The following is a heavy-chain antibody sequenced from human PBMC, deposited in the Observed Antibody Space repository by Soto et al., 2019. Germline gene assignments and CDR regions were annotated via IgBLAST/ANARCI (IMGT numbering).Heavy chain of an antibody. Sequence: GGSLRLSCAASGFTFSSYWMSWVRQAPGKGLEWVANIKQDGSEKYYVDSVKGRFTISRDNAKNSLYLQMNSLRAEDTAVYYCARDMHPAAHDAFDIWGQGTMVTVSS. V-gene: IGHV3-7*01. J-gene: IGHJ3*02. CDR3: ARDMHPAAHDAFDI. CDR1: GFTFSSYW. D-gene: IGHD2-2*01. CDR2: IKQDGSEK.